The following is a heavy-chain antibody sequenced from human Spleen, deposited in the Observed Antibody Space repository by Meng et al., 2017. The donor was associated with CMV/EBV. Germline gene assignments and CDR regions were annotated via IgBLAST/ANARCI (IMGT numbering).Heavy chain of an antibody. CDR3: AKEGIGGFDH. D-gene: IGHD2-21*01. J-gene: IGHJ4*02. CDR2: ISWNGANT. CDR1: GFTFEDKA. Sequence: SLKISCAASGFTFEDKAMPWVRQAPGKGLEWVASISWNGANTASADSVKGRFTVSRDNAKNSLYLQMNSLRVEDTALYYCAKEGIGGFDHWGQGTLVTVSS. V-gene: IGHV3-9*01.